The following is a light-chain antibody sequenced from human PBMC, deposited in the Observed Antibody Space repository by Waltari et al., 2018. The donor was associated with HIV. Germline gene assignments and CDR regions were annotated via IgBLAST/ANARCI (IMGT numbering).Light chain of an antibody. Sequence: DVVMTQSQDALVGSLGERVTINCKSSQRILSNSNKKNYLAWYQQRSGQPPKLPVYWASARESGVPARFSGSGSGTDFTLTITNLQAEDAAIYYCQQYYRTPPACGQGTKVEI. CDR1: QRILSNSNKKNY. V-gene: IGKV4-1*01. CDR3: QQYYRTPPA. J-gene: IGKJ1*01. CDR2: WAS.